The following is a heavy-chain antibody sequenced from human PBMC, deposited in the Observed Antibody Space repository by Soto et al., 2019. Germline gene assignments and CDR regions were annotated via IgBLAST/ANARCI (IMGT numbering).Heavy chain of an antibody. J-gene: IGHJ3*02. CDR3: AREPRYCSGGSCSIMGDAFDI. V-gene: IGHV3-66*01. CDR2: IYKDFT. D-gene: IGHD2-15*01. CDR1: GFTVTDIY. Sequence: EVQLVESGGGLVQPGGSLRLSCVASGFTVTDIYMSWVRQAPGKGLEWVSVIYKDFTDYADFMKGRFSVSTDSSKNALYLQMDNLRAEDTAVYYCAREPRYCSGGSCSIMGDAFDIWGQGAMVTVSS.